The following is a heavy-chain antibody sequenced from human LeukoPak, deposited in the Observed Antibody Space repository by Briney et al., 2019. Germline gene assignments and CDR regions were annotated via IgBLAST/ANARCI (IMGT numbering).Heavy chain of an antibody. CDR2: IYHSGST. Sequence: SGTLSLTCAVSGGSISSSNWWSWVRQPPGKGLEWIGEIYHSGSTNYNPSLKSRVTISVDKSKNQFSLKLSSVTAANTAVYYCATYSSGWYYFDYWGQGTLVTVSS. J-gene: IGHJ4*02. D-gene: IGHD6-19*01. CDR3: ATYSSGWYYFDY. V-gene: IGHV4-4*02. CDR1: GGSISSSNW.